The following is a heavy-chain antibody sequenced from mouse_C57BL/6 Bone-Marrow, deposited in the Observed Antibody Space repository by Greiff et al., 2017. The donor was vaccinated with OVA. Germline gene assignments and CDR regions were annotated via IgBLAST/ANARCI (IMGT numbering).Heavy chain of an antibody. CDR2: IDPETGGT. CDR3: TRGYSNYYAMDN. CDR1: GYTFTDYE. V-gene: IGHV1-15*01. J-gene: IGHJ4*01. D-gene: IGHD2-5*01. Sequence: VQLQQSGAELVRPGASVTLSCKASGYTFTDYEMHWVKQTPVHGLEWIGAIDPETGGTAYNQKFKGKAILTADKSSSTAYMELRSLTSEDSADYYCTRGYSNYYAMDNWGQGTSVTVSS.